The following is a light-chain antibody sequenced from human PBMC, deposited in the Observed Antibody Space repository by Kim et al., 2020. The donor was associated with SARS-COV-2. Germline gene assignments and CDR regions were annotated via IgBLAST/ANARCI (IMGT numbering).Light chain of an antibody. Sequence: DIVLTQSPLSLPVSPGEPASISCRSSQSLLHSDGYIFLDWYLQKPGQSPHLLIYWGSTRAAGVPDRFSGSGSTTDFTLKISRVEPEEFGVYYCLQAIEAPFTFGRGTKLEI. CDR2: WGS. V-gene: IGKV2-28*01. CDR3: LQAIEAPFT. CDR1: QSLLHSDGYIF. J-gene: IGKJ2*01.